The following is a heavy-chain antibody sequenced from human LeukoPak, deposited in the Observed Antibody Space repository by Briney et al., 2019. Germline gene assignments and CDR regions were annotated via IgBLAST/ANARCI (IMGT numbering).Heavy chain of an antibody. V-gene: IGHV3-23*01. CDR3: AKGSPYYDSSGYYA. CDR2: IRGIGGST. J-gene: IGHJ5*02. Sequence: GRSLTLSWAASGFSFGSYGIRWVSQPPGKGLEWVSAIRGIGGSTYYADSVKGLFTISRDNSKNTLYLQMNSLRAEDTAVYYCAKGSPYYDSSGYYAWGQGTLVTVSS. D-gene: IGHD3-22*01. CDR1: GFSFGSYG.